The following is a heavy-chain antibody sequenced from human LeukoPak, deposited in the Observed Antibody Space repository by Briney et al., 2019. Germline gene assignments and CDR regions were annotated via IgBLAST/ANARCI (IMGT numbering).Heavy chain of an antibody. Sequence: PGGSLRLSCAASGFTFSSYEMNWVRQAPGKGLEWVSYISSSGSTIYYADSVKGRFTISRDKAKNSLYLQMSSLRAEDTGVYYCARDPLALVTGTPGAFDLWGQGTLVIVSS. J-gene: IGHJ5*02. CDR1: GFTFSSYE. D-gene: IGHD1-20*01. CDR2: ISSSGSTI. V-gene: IGHV3-48*03. CDR3: ARDPLALVTGTPGAFDL.